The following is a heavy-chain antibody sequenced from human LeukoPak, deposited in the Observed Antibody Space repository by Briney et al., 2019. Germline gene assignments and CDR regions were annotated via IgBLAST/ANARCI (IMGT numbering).Heavy chain of an antibody. CDR2: IYGAGAGIT. Sequence: SGGSLRLSCAASGFTFSDYYMNWIRQAPGKGLEWVSVIYGAGAGITYYIDSVKGRFTISRDNSRNTVYLQMNSLRAEDTAVYYCARELGDWGQGTLVTVSS. J-gene: IGHJ4*02. CDR1: GFTFSDYY. V-gene: IGHV3-53*01. CDR3: ARELGD.